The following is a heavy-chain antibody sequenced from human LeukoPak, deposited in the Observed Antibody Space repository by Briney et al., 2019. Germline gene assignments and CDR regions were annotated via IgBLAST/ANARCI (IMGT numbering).Heavy chain of an antibody. Sequence: GGSLRLSCAASGFTFSDYYMSWIRQAPGKGLEWVSYISSSGSTIYYADSVKGRFTISRDNAKNSLYLQMNSLRAEDTAVYYCARVPIPEYYYDSSGSFYFDYWGQGTLVTVSS. D-gene: IGHD3-22*01. CDR2: ISSSGSTI. V-gene: IGHV3-11*04. J-gene: IGHJ4*02. CDR1: GFTFSDYY. CDR3: ARVPIPEYYYDSSGSFYFDY.